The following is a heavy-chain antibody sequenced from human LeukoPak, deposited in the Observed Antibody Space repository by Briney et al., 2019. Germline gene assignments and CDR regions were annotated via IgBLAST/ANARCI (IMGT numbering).Heavy chain of an antibody. J-gene: IGHJ6*04. CDR1: GYTFTSYA. V-gene: IGHV1-3*01. CDR3: ARDGYRSSTSCHTHYYYYYGMDV. Sequence: KPGASVKVSCKASGYTFTSYAMHWVRQAPGQRLEWMGWISAGNGNTKYSQKFQGRVTITRDTSASTAYMELSSLRSEDTAVYYCARDGYRSSTSCHTHYYYYYGMDVWGKGTTVTVSS. CDR2: ISAGNGNT. D-gene: IGHD2-2*02.